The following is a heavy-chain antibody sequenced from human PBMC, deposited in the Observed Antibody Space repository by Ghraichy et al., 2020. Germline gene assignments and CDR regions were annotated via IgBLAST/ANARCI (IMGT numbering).Heavy chain of an antibody. CDR2: IKEDGSDE. V-gene: IGHV3-7*01. Sequence: GGSLRLSCAASGFTFSSCWMTWVRQAPGKGLEWVANIKEDGSDEYYVDSVKGRFTISRDNAKNSLYLQMNSLRAEDTAVYYCATERISVSGTDPKSHFDYWGQGTLVTVSS. D-gene: IGHD6-19*01. J-gene: IGHJ4*02. CDR1: GFTFSSCW. CDR3: ATERISVSGTDPKSHFDY.